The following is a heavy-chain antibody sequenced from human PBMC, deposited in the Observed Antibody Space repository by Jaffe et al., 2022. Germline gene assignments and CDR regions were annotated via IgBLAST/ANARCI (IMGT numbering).Heavy chain of an antibody. CDR1: GFTFSSYA. D-gene: IGHD3-3*01. V-gene: IGHV3-23*01. Sequence: EVQLLESGGGLVQPGGSLRLSCAASGFTFSSYAMSWVRQAPGKGLEWVSAISGSGGSTYYADSVKGRFTISRDNSKNTLYLQMNSLRAEDTAVYYCAKLPVRFLEWLLPSLRNYYYYMDVWGKGTTVTVSS. CDR2: ISGSGGST. J-gene: IGHJ6*03. CDR3: AKLPVRFLEWLLPSLRNYYYYMDV.